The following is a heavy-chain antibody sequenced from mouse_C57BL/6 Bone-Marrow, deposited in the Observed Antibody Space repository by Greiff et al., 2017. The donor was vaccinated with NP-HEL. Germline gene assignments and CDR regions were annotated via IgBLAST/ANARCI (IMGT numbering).Heavy chain of an antibody. CDR1: GYTFTSYW. Sequence: QVQLKQPGAELVKPGASVKLSCKASGYTFTSYWMHWVKQRPGQGLEWIGMIHPNSGSTNYNEKFKSKATLTVDKSSSTAYMQLSSLTSEDSAVYYCARNLYGSSSYYAMDYWGQGTSVTVSS. CDR2: IHPNSGST. J-gene: IGHJ4*01. CDR3: ARNLYGSSSYYAMDY. V-gene: IGHV1-64*01. D-gene: IGHD1-1*01.